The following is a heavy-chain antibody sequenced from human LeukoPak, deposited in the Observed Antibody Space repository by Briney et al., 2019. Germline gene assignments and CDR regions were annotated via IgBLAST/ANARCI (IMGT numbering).Heavy chain of an antibody. D-gene: IGHD3-22*01. CDR1: GFTFSSYA. CDR2: ISGSGGST. Sequence: PGGSLRLSCAASGFTFSSYAMSWVRQAPGKGLEWVSAISGSGGSTYYADSVKGRFTISRDNSKNTLYLQMNSLRAEDTAVYYCASPPSDYYDSSGYYSPPCDYWGQGTLVTVSS. J-gene: IGHJ4*02. V-gene: IGHV3-23*01. CDR3: ASPPSDYYDSSGYYSPPCDY.